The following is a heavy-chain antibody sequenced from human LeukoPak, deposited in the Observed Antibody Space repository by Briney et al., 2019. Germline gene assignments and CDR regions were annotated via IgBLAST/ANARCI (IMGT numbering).Heavy chain of an antibody. CDR3: GRPYYCDSSANYNWFDP. CDR1: GFTFSDYY. V-gene: IGHV3-11*04. D-gene: IGHD3-22*01. Sequence: GGSLRLSCAASGFTFSDYYMSWIRQAPGKGLEWVSYISFSGSNIYYADSVKGRFTISRDNAKNSLYLQMNSLRAEDTAVYYCGRPYYCDSSANYNWFDPWGQGTLVTVSS. CDR2: ISFSGSNI. J-gene: IGHJ5*02.